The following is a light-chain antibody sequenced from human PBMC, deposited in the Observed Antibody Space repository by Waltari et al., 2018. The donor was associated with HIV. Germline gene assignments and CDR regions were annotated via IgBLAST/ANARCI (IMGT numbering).Light chain of an antibody. V-gene: IGLV1-36*01. CDR3: AAWDDGLNGLI. J-gene: IGLJ2*01. Sequence: QSVLTQSPSVSEAPGQSVTISCSGSDSNIGSHAVTWYQQFPGKPTRLIVYNDDLILSGVSDRLSASKSGTSASLAINDLQSEHESHYYCAAWDDGLNGLIFVGGTKVTVL. CDR2: NDD. CDR1: DSNIGSHA.